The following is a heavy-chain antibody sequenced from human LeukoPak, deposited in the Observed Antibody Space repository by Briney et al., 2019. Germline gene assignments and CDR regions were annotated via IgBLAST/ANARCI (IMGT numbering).Heavy chain of an antibody. J-gene: IGHJ6*03. CDR2: ISLTGNNI. Sequence: GGSLRLSCAASGFIFSGYSMNWVRQAPGKGLEWISYISLTGNNIHYADSVKGRFTISRDNAQNSVFLQMSSLRAEDTAVYYCARVGAFLGYYYYYMDVWGKGTTVTVSS. V-gene: IGHV3-48*04. D-gene: IGHD3-10*01. CDR3: ARVGAFLGYYYYYMDV. CDR1: GFIFSGYS.